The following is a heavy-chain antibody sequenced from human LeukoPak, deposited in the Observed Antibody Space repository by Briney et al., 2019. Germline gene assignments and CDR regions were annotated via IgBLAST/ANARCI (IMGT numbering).Heavy chain of an antibody. J-gene: IGHJ6*03. CDR2: IIPIFGTA. CDR1: GGTFSSYA. CDR3: ARGWSNRSTYYYYYYYMDV. Sequence: ASVKVSCKASGGTFSSYAISWVRQAPGQGLEWMGGIIPIFGTANYAQKFQGRVTITTDESTSTAYMELSSLRSEDTAVYYCARGWSNRSTYYYYYYYMDVWGKGTTVTVSS. D-gene: IGHD2/OR15-2a*01. V-gene: IGHV1-69*05.